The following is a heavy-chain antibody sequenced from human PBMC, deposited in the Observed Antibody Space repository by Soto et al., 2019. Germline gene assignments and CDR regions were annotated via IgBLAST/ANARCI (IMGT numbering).Heavy chain of an antibody. CDR1: RFTFSGFS. Sequence: EVQLVESGGGLVKSGGSLRLSCVASRFTFSGFSMNWVRQAPGKGLEWVSSISITGDYIYYADSVMGRFTISRDNAKNTQYLNMNSHRAEDTAVYYGAREYRCAMGGISRGIGGMDDWGQGTTVTVAS. CDR2: ISITGDYI. V-gene: IGHV3-21*01. CDR3: AREYRCAMGGISRGIGGMDD. J-gene: IGHJ6*02. D-gene: IGHD3-16*01.